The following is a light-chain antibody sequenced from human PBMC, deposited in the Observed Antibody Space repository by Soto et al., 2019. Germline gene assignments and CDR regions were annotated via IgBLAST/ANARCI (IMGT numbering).Light chain of an antibody. J-gene: IGKJ4*01. CDR2: DAF. CDR1: QSVKSN. Sequence: EVVLTQSPATLSVSPGERGTLSCRASQSVKSNLAWYQQKPGQAPRLLIYDAFNRATGIPARFSGSGSGTEFTLPISSLQSEDFAIYYCQQYHIWLTFGGGTKVDIK. CDR3: QQYHIWLT. V-gene: IGKV3-15*01.